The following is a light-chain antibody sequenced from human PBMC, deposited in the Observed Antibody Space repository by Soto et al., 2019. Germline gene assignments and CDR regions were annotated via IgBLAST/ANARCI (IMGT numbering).Light chain of an antibody. Sequence: QSVLTQPPSASGTPGQRVTISCTGTSSNIGAGYDVHWYQQLPGTAPRLLIQAYNTRPSGVPDRFSGSKSGASASLDITGLQTDDEADYYCQSYDTGLSGYVFGFGTKLTVL. CDR3: QSYDTGLSGYV. J-gene: IGLJ1*01. V-gene: IGLV1-40*01. CDR1: SSNIGAGYD. CDR2: AYN.